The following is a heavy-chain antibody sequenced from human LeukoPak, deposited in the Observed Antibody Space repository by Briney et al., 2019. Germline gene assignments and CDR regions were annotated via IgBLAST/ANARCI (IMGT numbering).Heavy chain of an antibody. Sequence: SETLSLTCAVYGGSFSGYYWSWIRQPPGKGLEWIGEINHSGSTNYNPSLKSRVTISVDTSKNQFSLKLSSVTAADTAVYYCARVAYDYVWGSYRFGAFDIWGQGTMVTVSS. D-gene: IGHD3-16*02. J-gene: IGHJ3*02. CDR3: ARVAYDYVWGSYRFGAFDI. CDR2: INHSGST. V-gene: IGHV4-34*01. CDR1: GGSFSGYY.